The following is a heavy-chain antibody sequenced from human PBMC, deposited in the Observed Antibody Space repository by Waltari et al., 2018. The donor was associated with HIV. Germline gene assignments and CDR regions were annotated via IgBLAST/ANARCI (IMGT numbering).Heavy chain of an antibody. CDR1: GFTFSTSA. CDR3: ARGIAAASNGMDV. J-gene: IGHJ6*02. V-gene: IGHV3-48*04. D-gene: IGHD6-13*01. Sequence: EVQVVESGGGLVQPGGSLRLSCAASGFTFSTSAMNWVRQAPGKGLEWVSYISSGSSSKYYADSVKGQFTISRDNAKNSLYLQMSSLRVEDTAVYYCARGIAAASNGMDVWGRGTTVTVSS. CDR2: ISSGSSSK.